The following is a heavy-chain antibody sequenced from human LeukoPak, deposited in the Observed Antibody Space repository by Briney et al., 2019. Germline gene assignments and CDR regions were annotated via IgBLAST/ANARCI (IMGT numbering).Heavy chain of an antibody. J-gene: IGHJ4*02. CDR2: IYYSGST. CDR1: GGSISSSYW. CDR3: ARGARLGGRTFGY. D-gene: IGHD6-6*01. V-gene: IGHV4-61*01. Sequence: PSETLSLTCAFSGGSISSSYWWNWVRQPPGKGLEWTGYIYYSGSTNYNPSLKSRVTISVDTSKNQFSLKLSSVTAADTAVYYCARGARLGGRTFGYWGQGTLVTVSS.